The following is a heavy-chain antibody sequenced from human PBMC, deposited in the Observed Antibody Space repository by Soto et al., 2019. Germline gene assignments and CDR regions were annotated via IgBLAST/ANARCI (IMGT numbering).Heavy chain of an antibody. CDR2: IYYSGST. D-gene: IGHD3-9*01. V-gene: IGHV4-59*08. J-gene: IGHJ3*02. CDR3: ARSLMSTLRYFDWPYAFDI. Sequence: PSETLSLTCTVSGGSISSYYWSWIRQPPGKGLEWIGYIYYSGSTNYNPSLKSRVTISVDTSKNQFSLKLSSVTAADTAVYYCARSLMSTLRYFDWPYAFDIWGQGTMVTVS. CDR1: GGSISSYY.